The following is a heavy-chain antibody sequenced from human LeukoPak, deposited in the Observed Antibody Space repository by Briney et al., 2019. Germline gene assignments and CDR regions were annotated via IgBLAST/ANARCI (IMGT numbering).Heavy chain of an antibody. CDR2: ISSGGSST. D-gene: IGHD6-6*01. J-gene: IGHJ4*02. V-gene: IGHV3-23*01. CDR1: GFTFSNDA. CDR3: AREPVLGAPDYLDY. Sequence: GGSLRLSCAASGFTFSNDAMSWVRQAPGKGLDWVSAISSGGSSTYSADSVKGRFTISRDNSKNTLFLQMKCLSVEDTAVYYCAREPVLGAPDYLDYWGRGTLVTVSS.